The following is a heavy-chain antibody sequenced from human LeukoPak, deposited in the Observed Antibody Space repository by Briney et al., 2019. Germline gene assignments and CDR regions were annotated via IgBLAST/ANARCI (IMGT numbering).Heavy chain of an antibody. CDR2: IYYSGST. J-gene: IGHJ6*04. CDR3: ARIVVVPAALLNYYYYYGMDV. V-gene: IGHV4-59*01. Sequence: SETLSLTCTVSGGSISSYYWSWIRQPPGKGLEWSGYIYYSGSTNYNPSLKSRVTISVDTSKNQFSLKLSSVTAADTAVYYCARIVVVPAALLNYYYYYGMDVWGKGTTVTVSS. CDR1: GGSISSYY. D-gene: IGHD2-2*01.